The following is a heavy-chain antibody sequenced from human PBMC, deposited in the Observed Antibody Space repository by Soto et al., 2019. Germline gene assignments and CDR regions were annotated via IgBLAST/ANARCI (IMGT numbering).Heavy chain of an antibody. D-gene: IGHD3-9*01. V-gene: IGHV4-34*01. J-gene: IGHJ4*02. Sequence: SETLSLTCAVYGGSFSGYYWSWIRQPPGKGLEWIGEINHSGSTNYNPSLKSRVTISVDTSKNQFSLKLSSVTAADTAVYYCARGLRNTRVRYFDWLLTPLYFDYWGQGTLVTVSS. CDR3: ARGLRNTRVRYFDWLLTPLYFDY. CDR2: INHSGST. CDR1: GGSFSGYY.